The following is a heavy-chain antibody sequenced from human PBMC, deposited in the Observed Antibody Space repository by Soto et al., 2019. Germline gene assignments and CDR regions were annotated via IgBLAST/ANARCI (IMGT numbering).Heavy chain of an antibody. J-gene: IGHJ4*02. Sequence: QVQLQESGPGLVKPSETLSLTCTVSGGSISSYYWSWIRQPPGKGLEWIGYIYYSGSTNYNPSLKSRVTISVDTSKNQCSLKLSSVTAAVTAVYYCARASLVEGLDYWGQGTLVTVSS. CDR3: ARASLVEGLDY. D-gene: IGHD2-15*01. CDR1: GGSISSYY. V-gene: IGHV4-59*01. CDR2: IYYSGST.